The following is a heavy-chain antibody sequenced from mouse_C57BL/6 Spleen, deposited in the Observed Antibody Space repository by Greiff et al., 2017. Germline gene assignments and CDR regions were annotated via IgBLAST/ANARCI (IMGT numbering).Heavy chain of an antibody. CDR1: GFTFSDYG. J-gene: IGHJ2*01. Sequence: EVHLVESGGGLVKPGGSLKLSCAASGFTFSDYGMHWVRQAPEKGLEWVAYISSGSSTLYYADTVKGRFTISRDNAKNTLFLPMTGLRSEDTAMYYCAREGVPSYYFDYWGQGTTLTVSS. D-gene: IGHD2-14*01. CDR3: AREGVPSYYFDY. CDR2: ISSGSSTL. V-gene: IGHV5-17*01.